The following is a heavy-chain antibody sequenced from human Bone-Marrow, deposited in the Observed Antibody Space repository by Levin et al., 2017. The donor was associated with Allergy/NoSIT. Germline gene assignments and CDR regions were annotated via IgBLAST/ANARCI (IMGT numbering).Heavy chain of an antibody. Sequence: GSLRLSCAGSGFIFSSYGMNWVRQAPGKGLEWVSGISGNIVNRYYADSVKGRFTVSRDNSKNTLYLQMNSLRVEDTAIYYCAKDRGFGSGTYGAFDFWGQGTMVTVSS. CDR2: ISGNIVNR. V-gene: IGHV3-23*01. CDR1: GFIFSSYG. D-gene: IGHD3-10*01. J-gene: IGHJ3*01. CDR3: AKDRGFGSGTYGAFDF.